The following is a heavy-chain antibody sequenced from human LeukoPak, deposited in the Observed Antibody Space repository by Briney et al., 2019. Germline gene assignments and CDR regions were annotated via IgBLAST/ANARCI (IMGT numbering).Heavy chain of an antibody. V-gene: IGHV4-34*01. CDR3: ARGHQGGAAAGRGYYFDY. Sequence: SETLSLTCAVCGGSFSGYYWSWIRQPPGKGLEWIGEINHSGSTNYNPSLKSRVTISVDTSKNQFSLKLSSVTAADTAVYYCARGHQGGAAAGRGYYFDYWGQGTLVTVSS. CDR2: INHSGST. J-gene: IGHJ4*02. D-gene: IGHD6-13*01. CDR1: GGSFSGYY.